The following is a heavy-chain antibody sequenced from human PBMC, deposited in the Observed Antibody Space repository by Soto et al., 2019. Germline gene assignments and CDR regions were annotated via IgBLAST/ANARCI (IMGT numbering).Heavy chain of an antibody. CDR3: ARGQCIGGSCYSSYYYYYMDV. J-gene: IGHJ6*03. CDR2: IYYSGST. Sequence: SETLSLTCTVSGGSISSYYWSWIRQPPGKGLEWIGYIYYSGSTNYNPSLKSRVTISVDTSKNQFSLKLSSVTAADTAVYYCARGQCIGGSCYSSYYYYYMDVWGKGTTVTVSS. D-gene: IGHD2-15*01. CDR1: GGSISSYY. V-gene: IGHV4-59*01.